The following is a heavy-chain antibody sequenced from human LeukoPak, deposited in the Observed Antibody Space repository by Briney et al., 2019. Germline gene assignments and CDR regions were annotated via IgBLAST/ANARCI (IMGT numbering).Heavy chain of an antibody. J-gene: IGHJ4*02. D-gene: IGHD6-19*01. V-gene: IGHV4-34*01. Sequence: PSETLSLTCTVSGGSISSYYWSWIRQPPGKGLEWIGEINHSGSTNYNPSLKSRVTISVDTSKNQFSLKLSSVTAADAAVYYCARERGRSGWYTYWGQGTLVTVSS. CDR1: GGSISSYY. CDR3: ARERGRSGWYTY. CDR2: INHSGST.